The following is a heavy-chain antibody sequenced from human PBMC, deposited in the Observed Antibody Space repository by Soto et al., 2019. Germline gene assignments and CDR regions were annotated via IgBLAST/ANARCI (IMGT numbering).Heavy chain of an antibody. D-gene: IGHD6-19*01. J-gene: IGHJ6*02. CDR2: ISYDGSNK. CDR3: AKDSCPDPSSGWPYYYYYGMDV. CDR1: GFTFSCYG. V-gene: IGHV3-30*18. Sequence: GGSLGLSCAASGFTFSCYGMHWVRPAPGKWLEWVAVISYDGSNKYYADSVKGRFTISRDNSKNTLYLQMNSLRAEDTAVYYCAKDSCPDPSSGWPYYYYYGMDVWGQGTTVTVSS.